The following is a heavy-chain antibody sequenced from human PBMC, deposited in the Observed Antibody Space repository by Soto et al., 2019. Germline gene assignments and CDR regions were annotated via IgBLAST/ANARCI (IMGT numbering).Heavy chain of an antibody. CDR3: ARGRAWAARSGVDY. J-gene: IGHJ4*02. Sequence: QSPTLSLTCTVSGGSISSYYWSWIRQPPGKGLEWIGYIYYSGSTNYNPSLKSRVTISVDTSKNQFSLKLSSVTAADTAVYYCARGRAWAARSGVDYWGQGTLVTVSS. V-gene: IGHV4-59*08. CDR2: IYYSGST. D-gene: IGHD6-6*01. CDR1: GGSISSYY.